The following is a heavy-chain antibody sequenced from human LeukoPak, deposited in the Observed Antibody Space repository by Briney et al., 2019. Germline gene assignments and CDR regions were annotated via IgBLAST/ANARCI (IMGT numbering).Heavy chain of an antibody. D-gene: IGHD6-19*01. CDR3: ARELRSGWYYFDY. V-gene: IGHV1-2*02. Sequence: ASVKVSCKASGYTFTGYYMHWVRQAPGQGLEWMGWINPNSGGTNYAQKFQGRVTMTRDTSISTAYMELSRMRSDDTAVYYCARELRSGWYYFDYWGQGTLVTVSS. J-gene: IGHJ4*02. CDR1: GYTFTGYY. CDR2: INPNSGGT.